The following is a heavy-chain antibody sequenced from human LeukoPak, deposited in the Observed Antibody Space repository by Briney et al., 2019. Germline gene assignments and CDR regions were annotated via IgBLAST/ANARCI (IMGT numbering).Heavy chain of an antibody. D-gene: IGHD3-22*01. Sequence: SETLPLTCTVSGGSISSYYWSWIRQPAGKGLEWIGRINTSGNTKYNPSFKSRVTMSLDTSKNQFSLNLGSVTAADTAVYYCARASYYESSNNIAFNIWGHGTMVTVSS. CDR1: GGSISSYY. J-gene: IGHJ3*02. CDR3: ARASYYESSNNIAFNI. V-gene: IGHV4-4*07. CDR2: INTSGNT.